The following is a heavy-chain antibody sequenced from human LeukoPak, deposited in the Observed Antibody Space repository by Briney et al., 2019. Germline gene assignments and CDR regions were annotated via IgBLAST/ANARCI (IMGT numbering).Heavy chain of an antibody. CDR2: INTDGSST. Sequence: GGSLRLSCAASGFTFSSFWMHWVRQAPGKGLVWVSRINTDGSSTSYADSVKGRLTISRDNAKNMLYLQLNSLRPDDTAVYYCVRHNAARAFDIWGQGTMVIVSS. D-gene: IGHD1-1*01. CDR1: GFTFSSFW. V-gene: IGHV3-74*01. J-gene: IGHJ3*02. CDR3: VRHNAARAFDI.